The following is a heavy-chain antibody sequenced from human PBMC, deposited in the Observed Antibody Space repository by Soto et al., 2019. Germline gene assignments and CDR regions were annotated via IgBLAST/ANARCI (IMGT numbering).Heavy chain of an antibody. CDR3: AADVYYYASSY. J-gene: IGHJ4*02. D-gene: IGHD3-10*01. CDR1: GFSFSDRY. Sequence: PGGSLRLSCAASGFSFSDRYMTWIRQAPGKGLEWVSHISGGGDIIHYADSVKGRFTVSRDNAKNSLYLQMDSLRAEDTAVYYCAADVYYYASSYWGQGALVTVSS. V-gene: IGHV3-11*01. CDR2: ISGGGDII.